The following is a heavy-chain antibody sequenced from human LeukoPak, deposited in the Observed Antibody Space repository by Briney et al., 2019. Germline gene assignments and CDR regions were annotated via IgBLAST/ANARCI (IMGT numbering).Heavy chain of an antibody. D-gene: IGHD2-2*01. CDR3: ARLGYCSSNSCYGVDY. CDR1: GYTFTSYG. V-gene: IGHV1-18*01. J-gene: IGHJ4*02. Sequence: AASVKVSCKASGYTFTSYGISWVRQAPGQGLEWMGWISAYNGNTNYAQKLQGRVTMTTDTSTSTAYMELRSLRSDDTAVYYCARLGYCSSNSCYGVDYWGQGTLVTVSS. CDR2: ISAYNGNT.